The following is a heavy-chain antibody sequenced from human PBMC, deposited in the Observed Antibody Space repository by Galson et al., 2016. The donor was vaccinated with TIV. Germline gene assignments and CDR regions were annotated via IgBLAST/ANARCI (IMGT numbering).Heavy chain of an antibody. D-gene: IGHD5-18*01. CDR2: IFTDGTT. Sequence: SETLSLTCSVSGGSVSRYYWSWVRQSPGKGLEWIGRIFTDGTTTYNPSLKSRAAISVDTSRRQFSLRLRSVTAADTALYYCATVNTNSRKYFDYWGQGIQVTVS. V-gene: IGHV4-4*07. CDR3: ATVNTNSRKYFDY. J-gene: IGHJ4*02. CDR1: GGSVSRYY.